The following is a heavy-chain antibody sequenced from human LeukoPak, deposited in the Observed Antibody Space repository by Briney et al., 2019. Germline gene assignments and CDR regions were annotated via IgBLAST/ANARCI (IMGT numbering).Heavy chain of an antibody. CDR2: MNPNSGNT. J-gene: IGHJ3*02. D-gene: IGHD3-10*01. CDR1: GYTFTSYD. Sequence: ASVKVSCKASGYTFTSYDINWVRQATGQGLEWMGWMNPNSGNTGYAQKFQGRVTITRNTSISTAYMELSSLRSEDTAVYYCAREWSGSYYAFDIWGQGTMVTVSS. V-gene: IGHV1-8*03. CDR3: AREWSGSYYAFDI.